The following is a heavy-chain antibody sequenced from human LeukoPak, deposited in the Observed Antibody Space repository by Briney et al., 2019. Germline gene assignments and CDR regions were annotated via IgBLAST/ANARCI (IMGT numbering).Heavy chain of an antibody. D-gene: IGHD2-21*01. J-gene: IGHJ4*02. CDR2: VTCSGGST. Sequence: GGSLRLSCAASEFNFRSYAMSWVRQAPGKGLEWVSGVTCSGGSTYYVDSVKGRFTISRDNSKNMVYLQMNSLRAEDTGVYYCAKHTGRVVIGHWAVWGQGTLVTVSS. V-gene: IGHV3-23*01. CDR1: EFNFRSYA. CDR3: AKHTGRVVIGHWAV.